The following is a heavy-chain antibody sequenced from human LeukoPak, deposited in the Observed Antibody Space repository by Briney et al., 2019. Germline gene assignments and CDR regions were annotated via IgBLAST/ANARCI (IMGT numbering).Heavy chain of an antibody. V-gene: IGHV4-59*08. J-gene: IGHJ4*02. CDR2: IHYSGSP. Sequence: SETLSLTCSVSGGSVSSHYWSWIRQPPEKGLEWIGLIHYSGSPTYNPSLKGRVTISLDTSKNQFSLKVNSVTAADTAVYYCARHRGITGSTAGGILEYWGQGILVTLSS. CDR3: ARHRGITGSTAGGILEY. CDR1: GGSVSSHY. D-gene: IGHD1-20*01.